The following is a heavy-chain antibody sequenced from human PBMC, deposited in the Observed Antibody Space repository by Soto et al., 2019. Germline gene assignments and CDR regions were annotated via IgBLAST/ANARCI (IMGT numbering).Heavy chain of an antibody. CDR2: ISYDGSNK. Sequence: PGGSLRLSCAASGFTFSSYGMHWVRQAPGKGLEWVAVISYDGSNKYYADSVKGRFTISRDNSKNTLYLQMNSLRAEDTAVYYCAKDSGRKTLDYWGQGTLVTVSS. CDR3: AKDSGRKTLDY. V-gene: IGHV3-30*18. J-gene: IGHJ4*02. D-gene: IGHD3-10*01. CDR1: GFTFSSYG.